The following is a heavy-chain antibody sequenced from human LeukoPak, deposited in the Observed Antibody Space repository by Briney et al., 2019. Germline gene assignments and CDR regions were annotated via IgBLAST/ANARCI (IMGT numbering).Heavy chain of an antibody. CDR1: GDSLSSSSYY. CDR3: ARRGYSYGKRPYYYMDV. CDR2: IYAGGNT. Sequence: SETLSLTCTVSGDSLSSSSYYGSWTRQPAGKGLEWIGRIYAGGNTNYNPSLKSRISISVDTSKNQFSLKLNAVAAADTAVYYGARRGYSYGKRPYYYMDVWGNGTTVTVSS. J-gene: IGHJ6*03. D-gene: IGHD5-18*01. V-gene: IGHV4-61*02.